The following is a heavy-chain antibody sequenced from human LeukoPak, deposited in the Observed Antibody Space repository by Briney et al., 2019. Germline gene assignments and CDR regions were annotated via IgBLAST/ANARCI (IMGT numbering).Heavy chain of an antibody. CDR1: GFTFSSYS. V-gene: IGHV3-48*01. J-gene: IGHJ4*02. D-gene: IGHD2-15*01. CDR3: AREKWDKGYCSGGSCYIDY. CDR2: ISSSSSTI. Sequence: PGGSLRLSCAASGFTFSSYSMNWVRQAPGKGLEWVSYISSSSSTIYYADSVKGRFTISRDNAKNSLYLQMNSLRAEDTAVYYCAREKWDKGYCSGGSCYIDYWGQGTLVTVSS.